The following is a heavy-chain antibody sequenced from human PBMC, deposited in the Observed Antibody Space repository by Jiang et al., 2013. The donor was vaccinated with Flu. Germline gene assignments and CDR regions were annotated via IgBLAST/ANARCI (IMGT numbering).Heavy chain of an antibody. CDR1: GDSMDNYY. J-gene: IGHJ3*02. D-gene: IGHD1-26*01. V-gene: IGHV4-59*01. Sequence: GPGLVKPLETLSLTCTVSGDSMDNYYWSWIRQPPGKGLEWIGYIYYIGGTNYIPSLKSRVTISLDTSKNHFSLRLSSVTAADTAVYYCVGGALYAFDIWGQGTMVTVSS. CDR2: IYYIGGT. CDR3: VGGALYAFDI.